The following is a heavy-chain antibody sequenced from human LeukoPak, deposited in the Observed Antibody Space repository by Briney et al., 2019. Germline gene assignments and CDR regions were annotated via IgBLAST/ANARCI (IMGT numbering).Heavy chain of an antibody. CDR2: TYHSGST. D-gene: IGHD6-13*01. Sequence: SGALSLTCAVSGGSISSSNWWSWVRPPPGKGLEWIGETYHSGSTNYNPSLKSRVTISVDKSKNQFSLKLSSVTAADTAVYYCARASDSSSWYYYGMDVWGQGTTVTVSS. CDR1: GGSISSSNW. V-gene: IGHV4-4*02. CDR3: ARASDSSSWYYYGMDV. J-gene: IGHJ6*02.